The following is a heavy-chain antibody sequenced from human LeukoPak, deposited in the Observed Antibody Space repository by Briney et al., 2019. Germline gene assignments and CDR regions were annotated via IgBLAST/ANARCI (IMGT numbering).Heavy chain of an antibody. D-gene: IGHD5-12*01. CDR2: IWYDGSNK. V-gene: IGHV3-33*01. CDR3: ARDSATIEAADAFDI. J-gene: IGHJ3*02. CDR1: GFTFSSYG. Sequence: GGSLRLSCAASGFTFSSYGMHWVRQAPGKGLEWVAVIWYDGSNKYYADSVKGRFTISRDNSKNTLYLRMNSLRAEDTAVYYCARDSATIEAADAFDIWGQGTMVTVSS.